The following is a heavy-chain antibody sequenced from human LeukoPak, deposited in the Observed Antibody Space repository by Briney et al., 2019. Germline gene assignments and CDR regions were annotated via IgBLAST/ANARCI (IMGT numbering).Heavy chain of an antibody. V-gene: IGHV3-30*02. CDR3: TREWGTAADY. CDR2: IRYDGSNK. Sequence: QPGGSLRLSCAASGFTFSSYGMHWVRQAPGKGLEWVAFIRYDGSNKYYADSVKGRFTISRVSSKSTLYLQMDSLRPEDTAVYYCTREWGTAADYWGQGTLVTVSS. D-gene: IGHD6-13*01. CDR1: GFTFSSYG. J-gene: IGHJ4*02.